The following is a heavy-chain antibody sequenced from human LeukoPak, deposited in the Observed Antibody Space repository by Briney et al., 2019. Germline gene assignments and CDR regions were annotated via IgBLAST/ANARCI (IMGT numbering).Heavy chain of an antibody. CDR3: ARVITMVRGVIS. Sequence: TSETLSLTCAVSGGSISSSNWWSWVRQPPGKGLEWIGEIYHSGSTNYNPSLKSRVTISVDKSKNQFSLKLSSVTAADTAVYYCARVITMVRGVISWGQGTLVTVSS. CDR2: IYHSGST. J-gene: IGHJ4*02. D-gene: IGHD3-10*01. CDR1: GGSISSSNW. V-gene: IGHV4-4*02.